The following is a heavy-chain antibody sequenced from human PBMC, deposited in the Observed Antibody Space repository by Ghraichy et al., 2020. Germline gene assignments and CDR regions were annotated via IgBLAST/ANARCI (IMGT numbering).Heavy chain of an antibody. CDR3: AKGLYCSGGSCYSGGEYYYYGMDV. Sequence: RLSCAASGFTFSSYAMSWVRQAPGKGLEWVSAISGSGGSTYYADSVKGRFTISRDNSKNTLYLQMNSLRAEDTAVYYCAKGLYCSGGSCYSGGEYYYYGMDVWGQGTTVTVSS. CDR2: ISGSGGST. V-gene: IGHV3-23*01. CDR1: GFTFSSYA. J-gene: IGHJ6*02. D-gene: IGHD2-15*01.